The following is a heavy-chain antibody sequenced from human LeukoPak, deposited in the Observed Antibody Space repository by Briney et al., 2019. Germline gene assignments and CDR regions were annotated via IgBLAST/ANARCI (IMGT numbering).Heavy chain of an antibody. CDR3: ARGDDSSSWIVHY. V-gene: IGHV4-4*02. CDR1: GDSISTGNW. Sequence: SETLSLTCAVSGDSISTGNWWSWVRQPPGKGLEWIGEIYYGGPTNYNPSLKSRVTISVDKSKNQFSLKVSSVTAADTAVYYCARGDDSSSWIVHYWGQGTLVTVSS. J-gene: IGHJ4*02. CDR2: IYYGGPT. D-gene: IGHD6-13*01.